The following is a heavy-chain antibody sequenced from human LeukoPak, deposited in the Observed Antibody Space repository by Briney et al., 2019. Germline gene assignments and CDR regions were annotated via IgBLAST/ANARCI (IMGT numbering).Heavy chain of an antibody. CDR3: ARGVIDYGNYVRLGLVFDY. V-gene: IGHV4-34*01. Sequence: SETLSLTCAVYGGSFSGYYWSWIRQPPGKGLEWIGEINHSGSTNYNPSLKSRVTISVDTSKNQFSLKLSSVTAADTAVYYCARGVIDYGNYVRLGLVFDYWGQGTLVTVSS. J-gene: IGHJ4*02. CDR2: INHSGST. CDR1: GGSFSGYY. D-gene: IGHD4-11*01.